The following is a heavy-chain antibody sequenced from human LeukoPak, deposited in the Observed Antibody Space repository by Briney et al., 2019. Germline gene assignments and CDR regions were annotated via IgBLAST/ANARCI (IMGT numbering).Heavy chain of an antibody. CDR3: ARHSSTSEQYYYYGMDV. J-gene: IGHJ6*02. V-gene: IGHV3-13*01. D-gene: IGHD2-2*01. CDR1: GFTFSSYD. Sequence: GGSLRLSCAASGFTFSSYDMHWVRQATGKGLEWVSAIGTAGDTYYPGSVKGRFTISRENAKNSLYLQMNSLRAEDTALYYCARHSSTSEQYYYYGMDVWGQGTTVTVSS. CDR2: IGTAGDT.